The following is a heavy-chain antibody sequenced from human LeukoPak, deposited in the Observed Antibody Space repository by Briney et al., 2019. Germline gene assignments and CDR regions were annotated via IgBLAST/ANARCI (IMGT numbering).Heavy chain of an antibody. J-gene: IGHJ4*02. CDR2: TWYDGSNK. V-gene: IGHV3-33*01. D-gene: IGHD6-19*01. Sequence: GRSLRLSCAASGFTFSSYGMHWVRQAPGKGLEWVAVTWYDGSNKYYADSVKGRFTIPRDNSKNTLYLQMNSLRAEDTAVYYCARGSAAAVAGTGEDFDYWGQGTLVTVSS. CDR1: GFTFSSYG. CDR3: ARGSAAAVAGTGEDFDY.